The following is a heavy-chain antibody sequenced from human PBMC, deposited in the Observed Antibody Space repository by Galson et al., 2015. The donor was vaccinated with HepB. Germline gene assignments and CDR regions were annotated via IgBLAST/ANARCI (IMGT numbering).Heavy chain of an antibody. V-gene: IGHV1-46*01. Sequence: SVKVSCKASGYTFTSYYMHWVRQAPGQGLEWMGIINPSGGSTSYAQKFQGRVTMTRDTSTSTVYMELSSLRSEDTAVYYCARELLPLYCSSTSCYSTDSTDYWGQGTLVTVSS. J-gene: IGHJ4*02. D-gene: IGHD2-2*01. CDR1: GYTFTSYY. CDR3: ARELLPLYCSSTSCYSTDSTDY. CDR2: INPSGGST.